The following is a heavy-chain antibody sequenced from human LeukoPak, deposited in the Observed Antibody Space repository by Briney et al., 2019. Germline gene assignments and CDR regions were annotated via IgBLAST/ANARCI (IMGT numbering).Heavy chain of an antibody. CDR1: GGSFSGYY. Sequence: SETLSLTCAVYGGSFSGYYWSWIRQPPGKGLEWIGEINHSGSTNYNPSLKSRVTIPVDTSKNQFSLKLSSVTAADTAVYYCARGPDILTGYYIEYFQHWGQGTLVTVSS. V-gene: IGHV4-34*01. CDR2: INHSGST. J-gene: IGHJ1*01. D-gene: IGHD3-9*01. CDR3: ARGPDILTGYYIEYFQH.